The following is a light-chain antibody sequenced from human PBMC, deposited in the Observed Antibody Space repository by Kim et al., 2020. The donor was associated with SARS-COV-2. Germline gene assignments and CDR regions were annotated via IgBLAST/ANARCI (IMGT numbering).Light chain of an antibody. Sequence: AVQMTQSPSTLSASVGDTVTITCRASQGIGNDLGWYQQKPGRAPNLIIHAASSLVSGFPSRFTGSGSGTDFTLTISSLQPEDIATYYCLQDYSYPWTFGQGTKVDIK. J-gene: IGKJ1*01. V-gene: IGKV1-6*01. CDR1: QGIGND. CDR2: AAS. CDR3: LQDYSYPWT.